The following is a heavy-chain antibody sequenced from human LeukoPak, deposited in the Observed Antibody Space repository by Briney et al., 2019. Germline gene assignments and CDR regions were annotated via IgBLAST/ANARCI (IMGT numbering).Heavy chain of an antibody. D-gene: IGHD3-22*01. CDR1: GFTFSNHW. V-gene: IGHV3-74*01. Sequence: PGGSLRLSCAASGFTFSNHWMHWVRQAPGKGLVWVSRINSDGINTSYADSVKGRFTISRDNAKNTLNLQMNSLRVEDTAVYYCARDLGQYYDTSDNWFDPWGQGTLVTVSS. CDR3: ARDLGQYYDTSDNWFDP. J-gene: IGHJ5*02. CDR2: INSDGINT.